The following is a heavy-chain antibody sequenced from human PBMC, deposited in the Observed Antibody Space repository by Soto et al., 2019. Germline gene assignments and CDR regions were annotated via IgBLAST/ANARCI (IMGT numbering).Heavy chain of an antibody. J-gene: IGHJ4*02. CDR2: IYYSGST. CDR1: GGSISSGGYY. V-gene: IGHV4-31*03. CDR3: TGGDYYDSSGYYYSVDY. D-gene: IGHD3-22*01. Sequence: QVQLQESGPGLVKPSQTLSLTCTVSGGSISSGGYYWSWIRQHPGKGLEWIGYIYYSGSTYYNPSLKSRVTISVDTSKNQFSLKLSSVTAAYTAVYYCTGGDYYDSSGYYYSVDYWGQGTLVTVSS.